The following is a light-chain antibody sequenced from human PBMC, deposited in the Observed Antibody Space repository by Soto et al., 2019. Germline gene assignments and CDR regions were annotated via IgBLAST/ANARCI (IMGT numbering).Light chain of an antibody. J-gene: IGKJ1*01. CDR2: GTS. Sequence: EIVMTQSPATLSLSPGERATLSCRASQSVNSNLAWYQQKAGQAPRLLIYGTSTRATGIPARFSGSGSGTDFTITISSLQFEDFAVYYCQQYNNWPRTFGQGTQV. CDR1: QSVNSN. CDR3: QQYNNWPRT. V-gene: IGKV3-15*01.